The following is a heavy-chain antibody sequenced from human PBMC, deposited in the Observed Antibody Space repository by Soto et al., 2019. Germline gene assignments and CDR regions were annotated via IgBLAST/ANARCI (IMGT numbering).Heavy chain of an antibody. V-gene: IGHV5-51*01. D-gene: IGHD2-2*01. CDR1: GYSFTTYW. CDR3: ATGGYCSDTTCYHLFDY. CDR2: IYPGDSDT. J-gene: IGHJ4*02. Sequence: PGESLKISCQGSGYSFTTYWIGWVRQMPGKGLEWMGIIYPGDSDTRYSPSFQGQVTISADKSISTAYLQWSSLKASDTAIYYCATGGYCSDTTCYHLFDYWGQGTLVTVSS.